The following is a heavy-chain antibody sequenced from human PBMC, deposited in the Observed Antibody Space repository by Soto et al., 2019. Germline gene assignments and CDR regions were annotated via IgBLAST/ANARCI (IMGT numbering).Heavy chain of an antibody. V-gene: IGHV1-69*06. Sequence: QVHLVQSGAEVKKPGYSVRVSCNPSGDAFSNFGFSWVRQAPGQGLEWLGGITPIFEEVNYSPKFRGRVTLTEDKSTSKIFMELSNLRYEDTAIYYCVRGGVCSVSQCYGIDVWGQGTTVTVSS. D-gene: IGHD3-10*01. CDR1: GDAFSNFG. CDR3: VRGGVCSVSQCYGIDV. J-gene: IGHJ6*02. CDR2: ITPIFEEV.